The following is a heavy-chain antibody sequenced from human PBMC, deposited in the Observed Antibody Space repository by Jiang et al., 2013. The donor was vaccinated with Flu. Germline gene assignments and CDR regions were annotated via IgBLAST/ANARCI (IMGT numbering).Heavy chain of an antibody. Sequence: YISSSSSIIYYAASVEGRFTISRDNAKNSLYLQLNNVRDGDTAVYYCARDPRRDDYNPYYFDYWGQGTLVTVSS. J-gene: IGHJ4*02. CDR3: ARDPRRDDYNPYYFDY. D-gene: IGHD5-24*01. CDR2: ISSSSSII. V-gene: IGHV3-48*02.